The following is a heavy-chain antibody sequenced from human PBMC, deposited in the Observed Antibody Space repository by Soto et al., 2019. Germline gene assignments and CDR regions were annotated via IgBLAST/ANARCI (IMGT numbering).Heavy chain of an antibody. CDR1: GGSISSGGYY. D-gene: IGHD3-10*01. CDR3: ARDSVLLWFGDVYYYYGMDV. J-gene: IGHJ6*02. V-gene: IGHV4-31*03. CDR2: IYYSGST. Sequence: QVQLQESGPGLVKPSQTLSLTCTVSGGSISSGGYYWSWIRQHPGKGLEWIGYIYYSGSTYYNPSLKCRVTISVDTPKNQFSLKLSSVTAADTAVYYCARDSVLLWFGDVYYYYGMDVWGQGTTVTVSS.